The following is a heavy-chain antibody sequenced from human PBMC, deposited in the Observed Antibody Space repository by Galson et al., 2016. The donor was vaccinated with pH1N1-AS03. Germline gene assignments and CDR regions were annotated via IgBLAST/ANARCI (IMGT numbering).Heavy chain of an antibody. CDR1: GYPFARHY. CDR2: INPGGGGS. J-gene: IGHJ4*02. CDR3: ARERDPSGYRSGGYDS. V-gene: IGHV1-46*01. Sequence: SVKVSCKASGYPFARHYIHWVRQAPGQGPEWMGIINPGGGGSNSAQKFQDRVSLHRDTTTNTVYMDLSSLTPADTAVYYCARERDPSGYRSGGYDSWGQGTLVTVSS. D-gene: IGHD3-3*01.